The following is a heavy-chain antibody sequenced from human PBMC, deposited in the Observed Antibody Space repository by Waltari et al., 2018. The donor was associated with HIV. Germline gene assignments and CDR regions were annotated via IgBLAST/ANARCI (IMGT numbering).Heavy chain of an antibody. Sequence: QVQLQESGPGLVKPSETLSLTCTVSGVSISNYYWSWIRQPPGKGLEWIGYIYYNGSTNYNPSLKSRVAISVDTSKNQFSLKLSSVTSADTAIYYCAKLQDGSYNWFDPWGQGTLVTVSS. CDR3: AKLQDGSYNWFDP. D-gene: IGHD4-4*01. V-gene: IGHV4-59*01. CDR1: GVSISNYY. CDR2: IYYNGST. J-gene: IGHJ5*02.